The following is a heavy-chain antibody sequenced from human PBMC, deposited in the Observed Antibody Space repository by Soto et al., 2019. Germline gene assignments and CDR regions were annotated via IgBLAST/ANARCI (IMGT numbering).Heavy chain of an antibody. CDR3: ARESVTTHYYYGMDV. J-gene: IGHJ6*02. CDR2: ISSSSSYI. V-gene: IGHV3-21*01. CDR1: GFTFSSYS. Sequence: PGGSLRLSCAASGFTFSSYSMNWVRQAPGKGLEWVSSISSSSSYIYYADSVKGRFTISRDNAKNSLYLQMNSLRAEDTAVYYCARESVTTHYYYGMDVWGQGTTVTV. D-gene: IGHD4-4*01.